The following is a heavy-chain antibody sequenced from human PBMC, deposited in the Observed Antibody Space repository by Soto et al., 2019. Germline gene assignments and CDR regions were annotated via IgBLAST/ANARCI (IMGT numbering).Heavy chain of an antibody. V-gene: IGHV1-69*13. J-gene: IGHJ6*02. CDR2: IIPIFGTA. Sequence: SVKVSCKASGGTFSSYAISWVRQAPGQGLEWMGGIIPIFGTANYAQKFQGRVTITADESTSTAYMELSSLRSEDTAVYYCASLAEMDTIQDGMDVWGQGTTVTVSS. D-gene: IGHD5-18*01. CDR1: GGTFSSYA. CDR3: ASLAEMDTIQDGMDV.